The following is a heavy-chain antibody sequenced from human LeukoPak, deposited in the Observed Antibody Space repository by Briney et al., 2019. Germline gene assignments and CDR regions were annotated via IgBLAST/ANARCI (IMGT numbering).Heavy chain of an antibody. CDR3: AKGRYSRPIDY. V-gene: IGHV3-30*18. J-gene: IGHJ4*02. D-gene: IGHD5-18*01. CDR1: GFAFSDCG. CDR2: VPFDVRNI. Sequence: PGRSLRLSCAASGFAFSDCGMHWVRQFPGKGLEWVAVVPFDVRNIYYADSVKGRFTISRDNSKNTLYLQMNSLRAEDTAVYYCAKGRYSRPIDYWGQGTLVTVSS.